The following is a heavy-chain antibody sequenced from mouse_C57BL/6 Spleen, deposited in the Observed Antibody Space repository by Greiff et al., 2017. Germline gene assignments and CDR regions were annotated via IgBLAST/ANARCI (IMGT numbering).Heavy chain of an antibody. D-gene: IGHD6-5*01. J-gene: IGHJ3*01. V-gene: IGHV5-4*01. Sequence: EVNVAESGGGLVKPGGSLKLSCAASGFTFSSYAMSWVRQTPEKRLEWVATISDGGSYTYYPDNVKGRFTISRDNAKNNLYLQMSHLKSEDTAMYYCARDPYFAYWGQGTLVTVSA. CDR1: GFTFSSYA. CDR3: ARDPYFAY. CDR2: ISDGGSYT.